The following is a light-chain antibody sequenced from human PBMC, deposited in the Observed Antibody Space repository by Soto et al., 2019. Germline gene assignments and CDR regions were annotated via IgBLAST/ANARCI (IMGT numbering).Light chain of an antibody. Sequence: EIVLTQSPGTLSLSPGERATLSCRASQSVSSSYLAWYQQKPGQAPRLLIYGASSRATGIPDRFSGSGSGTDFTLTISRLEPEDFAVYYCQQYGSSPIVLFGPGTKVDIK. J-gene: IGKJ3*01. CDR1: QSVSSSY. CDR3: QQYGSSPIVL. CDR2: GAS. V-gene: IGKV3-20*01.